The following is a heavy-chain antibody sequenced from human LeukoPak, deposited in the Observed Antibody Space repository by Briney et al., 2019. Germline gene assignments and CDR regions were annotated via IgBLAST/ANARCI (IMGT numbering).Heavy chain of an antibody. J-gene: IGHJ4*02. D-gene: IGHD3-22*01. V-gene: IGHV1-69*04. CDR1: GATFTSSA. CDR2: IIPIFGIA. Sequence: SVKLSCKASGATFTSSAISWVRQAPGQGLEWMGRIIPIFGIANYAQKFQGRVTITADKSTSTAYMELSSLRSEDTAVYYCAREPGADSSGYYYGYFDYWGQGTLVTVSS. CDR3: AREPGADSSGYYYGYFDY.